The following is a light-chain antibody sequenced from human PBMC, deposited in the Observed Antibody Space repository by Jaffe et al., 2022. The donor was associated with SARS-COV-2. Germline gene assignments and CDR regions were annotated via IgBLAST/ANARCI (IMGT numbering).Light chain of an antibody. J-gene: IGKJ1*01. CDR2: AAS. CDR3: QQYSDKWT. CDR1: QNIDTW. Sequence: DIQMTQSPSTLSGSLGGRVTMTCRASQNIDTWLAWYQQISGRAPHLLIRAASSLEPGVPLRFRGNGSGTEFSLTIDGLQSDDFGTYFCQQYSDKWTFGQGTRV. V-gene: IGKV1-5*03.